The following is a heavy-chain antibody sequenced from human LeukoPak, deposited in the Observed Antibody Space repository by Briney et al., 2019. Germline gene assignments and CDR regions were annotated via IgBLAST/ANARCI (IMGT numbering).Heavy chain of an antibody. D-gene: IGHD2-2*01. V-gene: IGHV3-30*18. Sequence: PGRSLRLSCAASGFTFSSYGTHWVRQAPGKGLEWVAVISYDGSNKYYADSVKGRFTISRDNSKNTLYLQMNSLRAEDTAVYYCAKDHDIVVVPASDYWGQGTLVTVSS. CDR2: ISYDGSNK. CDR1: GFTFSSYG. J-gene: IGHJ4*02. CDR3: AKDHDIVVVPASDY.